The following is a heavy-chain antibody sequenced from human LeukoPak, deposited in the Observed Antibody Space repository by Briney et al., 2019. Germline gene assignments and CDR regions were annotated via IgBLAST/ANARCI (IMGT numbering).Heavy chain of an antibody. D-gene: IGHD6-19*01. CDR2: ISTSGSTI. J-gene: IGHJ4*02. Sequence: PGGSLRLSCAASGFTFSSYEMNWVRQAPGKGLEWVSYISTSGSTIYYADSVKGRFTISRDNAENSLYLQMNSLRAEDTAVYYCARAYSSGWHILDYWGQGTLVTVSS. V-gene: IGHV3-48*03. CDR1: GFTFSSYE. CDR3: ARAYSSGWHILDY.